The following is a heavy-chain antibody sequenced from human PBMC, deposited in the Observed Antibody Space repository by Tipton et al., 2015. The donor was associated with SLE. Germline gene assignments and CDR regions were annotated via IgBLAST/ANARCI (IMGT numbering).Heavy chain of an antibody. Sequence: TLSLTCTVSGGSISSHYWSWIRQPPGKGLEWIGYIYYSGSTNYNPSLKSRVTISVDTSQNQFSLKLSSVTAADTAVYYCAREREIAVAGAAFDFWGQGSPVPDSS. V-gene: IGHV4-59*11. J-gene: IGHJ4*01. CDR3: AREREIAVAGAAFDF. D-gene: IGHD6-19*01. CDR1: GGSISSHY. CDR2: IYYSGST.